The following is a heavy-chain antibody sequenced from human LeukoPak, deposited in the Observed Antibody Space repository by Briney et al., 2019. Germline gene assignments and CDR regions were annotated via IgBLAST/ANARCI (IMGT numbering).Heavy chain of an antibody. CDR2: IYRSGST. CDR1: GGSISSSNW. CDR3: ARAMYSNGWGAFDY. D-gene: IGHD6-19*01. Sequence: SGTLSLTCGVSGGSISSSNWWSWVRQPPGKGLEWIGEIYRSGSTNYNPSLKSRVTISVDKSKNQFSLKLSSVTAADTAVYYCARAMYSNGWGAFDYWGQGTLVTVSS. V-gene: IGHV4-4*02. J-gene: IGHJ4*02.